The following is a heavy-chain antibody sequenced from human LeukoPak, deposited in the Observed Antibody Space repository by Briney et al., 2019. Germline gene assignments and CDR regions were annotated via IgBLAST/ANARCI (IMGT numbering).Heavy chain of an antibody. CDR3: AKSGYSYANPFDY. Sequence: SGGSLRLSCAASGFTFDDYAMHWVRQAPGKGLEWVSGISWNSGGIGYADSVKGRFTISRDNAKNSLYLQMNSLRAEDTALYYRAKSGYSYANPFDYWGQGTLVTVSS. V-gene: IGHV3-9*01. D-gene: IGHD5-18*01. CDR2: ISWNSGGI. J-gene: IGHJ4*02. CDR1: GFTFDDYA.